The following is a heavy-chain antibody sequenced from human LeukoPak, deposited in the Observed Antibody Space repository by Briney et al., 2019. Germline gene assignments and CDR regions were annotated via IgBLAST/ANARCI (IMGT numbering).Heavy chain of an antibody. D-gene: IGHD3-9*01. CDR3: ASSLWTYDILTGYGY. Sequence: SETLSLTCAVYGGSFSGYYWSWIRQPPGKGLEWIGEINHSGSTNYNPSLKSRVTISVDTSKNQFSLKLSSVTAADTDVYYCASSLWTYDILTGYGYWGQGTLVTVSS. CDR1: GGSFSGYY. J-gene: IGHJ4*02. CDR2: INHSGST. V-gene: IGHV4-34*01.